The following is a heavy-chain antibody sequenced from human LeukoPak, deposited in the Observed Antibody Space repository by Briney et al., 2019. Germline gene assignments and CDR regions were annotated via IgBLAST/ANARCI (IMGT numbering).Heavy chain of an antibody. CDR1: GDSISSGYY. Sequence: PSETLSLTCAVSGDSISSGYYWGWIRQPPGKGLEWIGSIYHSGSTYYNPSLKSRVTISVDTSKNQFSLKLSSVTAADTAVYYCAREGNFDYWGQGTLVTVPS. J-gene: IGHJ4*02. V-gene: IGHV4-38-2*02. CDR3: AREGNFDY. CDR2: IYHSGST.